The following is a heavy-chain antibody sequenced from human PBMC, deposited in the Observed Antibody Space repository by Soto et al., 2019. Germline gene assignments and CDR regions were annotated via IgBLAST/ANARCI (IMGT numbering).Heavy chain of an antibody. CDR1: GFTVSSNY. CDR2: IYSGGST. Sequence: EVQLVESGGGLVQPGGSLRLSCAASGFTVSSNYMSWVRQAPGKGLEWVSVIYSGGSTYYADSVKGRFTISRDNSKNTLYLQMNSLRAEDTAVYYCAREKYGGNSWVAQDAFDIWGQGTMVTVSS. J-gene: IGHJ3*02. D-gene: IGHD2-21*02. V-gene: IGHV3-66*01. CDR3: AREKYGGNSWVAQDAFDI.